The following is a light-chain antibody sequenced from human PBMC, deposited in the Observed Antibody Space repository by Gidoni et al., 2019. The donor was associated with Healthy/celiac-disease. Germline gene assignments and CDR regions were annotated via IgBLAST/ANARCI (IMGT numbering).Light chain of an antibody. CDR3: SSYTSSSNLVV. CDR2: EVS. V-gene: IGLV2-14*01. CDR1: SSDVGGYNY. J-gene: IGLJ2*01. Sequence: HSSLPPPASVSGSPGHSITISCTGTSSDVGGYNYVSWYQQHPGKAPKLMIYEVSNRPSGVSNRFSGSKSGNTASLTISGLQAEDEADYYCSSYTSSSNLVVFGGGTKLTVL.